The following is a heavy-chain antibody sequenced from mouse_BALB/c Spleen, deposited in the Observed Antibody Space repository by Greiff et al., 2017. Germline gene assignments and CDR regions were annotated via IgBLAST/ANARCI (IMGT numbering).Heavy chain of an antibody. D-gene: IGHD1-1*01. CDR2: ISSGGSYT. CDR3: ARQVLITTVVGHYFDY. J-gene: IGHJ2*01. CDR1: GFTFSSYG. Sequence: EVKLVESGGGLVKPGGSLKLSCAASGFTFSSYGMSWVRQTPDKRLEWVATISSGGSYTYYPDSVKGRFTISRDNAKNTLYLQMSSLKSEDTAMYYCARQVLITTVVGHYFDYWGQGTTLTVSS. V-gene: IGHV5-6*03.